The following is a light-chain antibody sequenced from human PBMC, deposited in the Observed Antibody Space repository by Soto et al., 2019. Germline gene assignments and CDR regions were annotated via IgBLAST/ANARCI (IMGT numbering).Light chain of an antibody. V-gene: IGKV3-20*01. CDR1: QPVFTRY. CDR3: QQFGDSLT. Sequence: ETVLTQSPGTLSLSPGERATLSCRASQPVFTRYLAWYQQKPRQAPRLLIYGASTRATGIPDRSSGSGSGTDFTLTISRLETEDFAVYFCQQFGDSLTFGGGTKVEI. J-gene: IGKJ4*01. CDR2: GAS.